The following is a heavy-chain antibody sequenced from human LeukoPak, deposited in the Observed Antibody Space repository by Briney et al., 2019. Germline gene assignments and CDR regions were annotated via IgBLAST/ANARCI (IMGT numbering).Heavy chain of an antibody. CDR3: ARHLGAGYYYDSSGYFSWFDP. CDR1: GGSFSGYY. V-gene: IGHV4-39*01. Sequence: SETLSLTCAVYGGSFSGYYWGWIRQPPGKGLEWIGSIYYSGSTYYNPSLKSRVTISVDTSKNQFSLKLSSVTAADTAVYYCARHLGAGYYYDSSGYFSWFDPWGQGTLVTVSS. CDR2: IYYSGST. D-gene: IGHD3-22*01. J-gene: IGHJ5*02.